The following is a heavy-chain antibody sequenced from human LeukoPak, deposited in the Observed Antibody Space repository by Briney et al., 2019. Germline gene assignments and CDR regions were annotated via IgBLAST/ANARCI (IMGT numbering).Heavy chain of an antibody. CDR2: INNDGSIT. Sequence: PGGSLRLSCAASGFTFSSYWMHWVRHDPGKGLVWVSHINNDGSITNYADSVKGRFTISRDNAKNTLYLQMNSLRAEDTAVYYCAKVKVGAGGIRHLYYYYMDVWGKGTTVTISS. CDR1: GFTFSSYW. D-gene: IGHD1-26*01. V-gene: IGHV3-74*01. CDR3: AKVKVGAGGIRHLYYYYMDV. J-gene: IGHJ6*03.